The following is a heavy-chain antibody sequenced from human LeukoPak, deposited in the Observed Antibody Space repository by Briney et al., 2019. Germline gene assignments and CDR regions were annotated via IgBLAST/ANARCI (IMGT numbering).Heavy chain of an antibody. V-gene: IGHV1-8*03. CDR3: AREDYYDSGSSDY. J-gene: IGHJ4*02. CDR1: GYTLTSYD. CDR2: MNPNSGNT. Sequence: ASVKVSCKASGYTLTSYDISWVRQATGGGLEWMGWMNPNSGNTAYAQKFQGRVTITRNTSISTAYMELSSLRSEDTAIYYCAREDYYDSGSSDYWGQGTLVTVSS. D-gene: IGHD3-22*01.